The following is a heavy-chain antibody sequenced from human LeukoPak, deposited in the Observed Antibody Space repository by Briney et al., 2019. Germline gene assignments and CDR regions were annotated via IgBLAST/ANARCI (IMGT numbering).Heavy chain of an antibody. V-gene: IGHV3-74*03. CDR2: VNSDGSTT. Sequence: GGSLRLSCAASGFTFSSYWIHWVRQAPGKGLAWVSRVNSDGSTTTYADSVKGRFTISRDNAKNTVYLQMNSLRAEDTGVYYCARTTYTSSRFDFWGQGTLVTVSS. CDR1: GFTFSSYW. CDR3: ARTTYTSSRFDF. J-gene: IGHJ4*02. D-gene: IGHD6-13*01.